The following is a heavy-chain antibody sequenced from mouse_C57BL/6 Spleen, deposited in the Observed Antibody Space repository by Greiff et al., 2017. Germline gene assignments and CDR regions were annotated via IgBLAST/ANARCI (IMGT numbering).Heavy chain of an antibody. CDR3: ARNYYDYDEGYAMDY. Sequence: EVQRVESGGGLVQPGGSLKLSCAASGFTFSDYYMYWVRQTLEKRLEWVAYISNGGGSTYYPDTVKGRFTISRDNAKNTLYLQMSRLKSEDTAMYYCARNYYDYDEGYAMDYWGQGTSVTVSS. V-gene: IGHV5-12*01. J-gene: IGHJ4*01. CDR1: GFTFSDYY. CDR2: ISNGGGST. D-gene: IGHD2-4*01.